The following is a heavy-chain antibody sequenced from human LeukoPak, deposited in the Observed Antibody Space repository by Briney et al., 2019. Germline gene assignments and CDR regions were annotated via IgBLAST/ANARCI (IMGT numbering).Heavy chain of an antibody. Sequence: GGSLRLSCAASGFTFSSYAMSWVRQAPGKGLEWVSAISGSGGGTYYADSVKCRFTISRDNSKNTLYLQMNSLRAEDTAVYYCAKYGFGEFHFDYWGQGTLVTVSS. CDR1: GFTFSSYA. CDR2: ISGSGGGT. CDR3: AKYGFGEFHFDY. J-gene: IGHJ4*02. D-gene: IGHD3-10*01. V-gene: IGHV3-23*01.